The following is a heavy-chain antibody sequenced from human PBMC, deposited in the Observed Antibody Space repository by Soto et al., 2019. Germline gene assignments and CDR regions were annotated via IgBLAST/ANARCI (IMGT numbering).Heavy chain of an antibody. CDR2: IYYNDDR. CDR1: GFSFTTAGVA. D-gene: IGHD5-12*01. Sequence: SGPTLVNPTQTLTLTCTFSGFSFTTAGVAVGWIRQTPGGALEWLTLIYYNDDRRFSPSLKTRLTITGDTSKNQVVLSLSNVDPGDTATYFCAHSDGGYEIIYFDFWGQGIPVTVSS. V-gene: IGHV2-5*01. J-gene: IGHJ4*02. CDR3: AHSDGGYEIIYFDF.